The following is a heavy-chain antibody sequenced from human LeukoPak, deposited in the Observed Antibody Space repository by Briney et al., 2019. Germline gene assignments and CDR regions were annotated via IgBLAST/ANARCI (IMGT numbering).Heavy chain of an antibody. CDR2: FDPEDGET. CDR1: GYTLTELS. CDR3: ARRKYSSSSDAFDI. D-gene: IGHD6-13*01. V-gene: IGHV1-24*01. Sequence: GASVKVSCKVSGYTLTELSMHWVRQAPGKGLEWMGGFDPEDGETIYAQKFQGRVTMTEDTSTDTAYMELSRLRSDDTAVYYCARRKYSSSSDAFDIWGQGTMVTVSS. J-gene: IGHJ3*02.